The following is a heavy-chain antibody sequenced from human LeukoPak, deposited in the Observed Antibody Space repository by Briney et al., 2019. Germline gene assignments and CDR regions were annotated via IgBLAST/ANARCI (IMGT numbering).Heavy chain of an antibody. CDR3: ARGRDYGSGDV. CDR2: ISSGSTI. J-gene: IGHJ6*02. CDR1: GFTFSDYY. Sequence: GGSLRLSCAASGFTFSDYYMSWIRQAPGKGLEWVSYISSGSTIYYADSVKGRFTISRDNAKNSLYLQMNSLRAEDTAVYYCARGRDYGSGDVWGQGTTVTVSS. D-gene: IGHD3-10*01. V-gene: IGHV3-11*01.